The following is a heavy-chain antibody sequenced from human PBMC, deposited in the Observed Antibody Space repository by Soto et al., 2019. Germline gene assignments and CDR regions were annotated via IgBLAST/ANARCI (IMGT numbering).Heavy chain of an antibody. V-gene: IGHV3-23*01. D-gene: IGHD1-7*01. CDR2: SSATGAGT. CDR3: AKDRRAGGNYGFYSDF. CDR1: GFTFSSYG. Sequence: EVQLLESGGGLVQPGGSLRLSCAASGFTFSSYGMTWVRQAPGKGLEWVSFSSATGAGTYYADSVKGRFTISRDNSKNTLDLQMTSLRADATAVYYCAKDRRAGGNYGFYSDFWGQGALVIVSS. J-gene: IGHJ4*02.